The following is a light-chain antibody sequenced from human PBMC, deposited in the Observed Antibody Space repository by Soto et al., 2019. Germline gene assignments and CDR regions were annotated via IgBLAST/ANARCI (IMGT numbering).Light chain of an antibody. V-gene: IGKV3-20*01. CDR3: QQYGSSPRT. J-gene: IGKJ1*01. CDR2: GAS. Sequence: EIVLTQSPATLSLSTGERDTLSCRASQSVSSSYLAWYRQKPGQAPSLLIYGASSMATGIPDRFSGSWSGTDFTLTISRLEPEDFAVYYCQQYGSSPRTFGQGTKVDIK. CDR1: QSVSSSY.